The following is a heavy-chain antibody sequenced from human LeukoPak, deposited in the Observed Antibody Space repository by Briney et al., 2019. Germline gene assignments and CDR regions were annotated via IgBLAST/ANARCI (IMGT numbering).Heavy chain of an antibody. CDR1: GFTFNSYA. V-gene: IGHV3-23*01. J-gene: IGHJ4*02. CDR3: AKGGDIVVVPAATLDY. D-gene: IGHD2-2*01. CDR2: ISGSGNRT. Sequence: PGGSLRLSCAASGFTFNSYAMSWVRQAPGKGLEWVSAISGSGNRTYYADSVKGRFTISRDNSKNTLYLQMNSLRVEDTAVYYCAKGGDIVVVPAATLDYWGQGTLVTVSS.